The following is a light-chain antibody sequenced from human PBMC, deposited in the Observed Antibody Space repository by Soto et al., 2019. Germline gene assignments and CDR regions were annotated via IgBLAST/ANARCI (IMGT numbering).Light chain of an antibody. CDR1: SSDVGNYNL. V-gene: IGLV2-23*02. CDR3: CSYGGGTIMI. Sequence: QSALTQPASAAGSPGQSITISCTGTSSDVGNYNLVSWFQQHPGKAPKLMIFEVSQRPSGVSNRFSGSKSGNTASLTISGLQAEDEADYYCCSYGGGTIMIFGGGTKLTVL. CDR2: EVS. J-gene: IGLJ2*01.